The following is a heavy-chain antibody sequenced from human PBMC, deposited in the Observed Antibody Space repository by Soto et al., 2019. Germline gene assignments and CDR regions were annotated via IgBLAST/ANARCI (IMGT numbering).Heavy chain of an antibody. D-gene: IGHD3-22*01. CDR3: AIEVITAPYYYYGMDV. CDR1: GYSFTSYW. J-gene: IGHJ6*02. V-gene: IGHV5-10-1*01. Sequence: GESLKISCNGSGYSFTSYWISWVRQMPGKGLEWMGRIDPSDSYTNYSPSFQGHVTISADKSISTAYLQWSSLKASDTAMYYCAIEVITAPYYYYGMDVWGQGTTVTVSS. CDR2: IDPSDSYT.